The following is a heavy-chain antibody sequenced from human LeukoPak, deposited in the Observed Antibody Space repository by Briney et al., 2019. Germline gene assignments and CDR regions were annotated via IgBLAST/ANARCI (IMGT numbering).Heavy chain of an antibody. CDR3: ARDRYDSSGTLDY. CDR1: GYTFTGYY. Sequence: ASVKVSCKASGYTFTGYYMHWVRQAPGQGLEWMGWINPNSGGTNYAQKFQGRVTMTRDTSISTAYMELSRLRSDDTAVYYCARDRYDSSGTLDYWGQETLVTVSS. J-gene: IGHJ4*02. V-gene: IGHV1-2*02. D-gene: IGHD3-22*01. CDR2: INPNSGGT.